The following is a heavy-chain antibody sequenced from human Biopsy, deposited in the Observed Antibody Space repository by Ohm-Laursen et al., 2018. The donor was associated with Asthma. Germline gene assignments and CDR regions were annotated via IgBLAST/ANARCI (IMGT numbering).Heavy chain of an antibody. J-gene: IGHJ6*02. V-gene: IGHV1-69*01. Sequence: SSVKVSCKASGDSFSNYAISWVQQAPGQGLEWMGGLIPVLGTPDHAQMFEGRVTITADESTSTAYMELSSLSSEDTAVYYCARGYSGSDRIVYYYSSLEVWGQGTTVTVSS. CDR1: GDSFSNYA. CDR2: LIPVLGTP. CDR3: ARGYSGSDRIVYYYSSLEV. D-gene: IGHD5-12*01.